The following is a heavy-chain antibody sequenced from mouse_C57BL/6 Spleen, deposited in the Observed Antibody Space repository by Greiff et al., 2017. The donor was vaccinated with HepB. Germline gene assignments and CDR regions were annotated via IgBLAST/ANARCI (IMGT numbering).Heavy chain of an antibody. CDR3: AREGAVVAKNYYAMDY. V-gene: IGHV5-4*01. CDR1: GFTFSSYA. CDR2: ISDGGSYT. D-gene: IGHD1-1*01. J-gene: IGHJ4*01. Sequence: EVKLMESGGGLVKPGGSLKLSCAASGFTFSSYAMSWVRQTPEKRLEWVATISDGGSYTYYPDNVKGRFTISRDNAKNNLYLQMSHLKSEDTAMYYCAREGAVVAKNYYAMDYWGQGTSVTVSS.